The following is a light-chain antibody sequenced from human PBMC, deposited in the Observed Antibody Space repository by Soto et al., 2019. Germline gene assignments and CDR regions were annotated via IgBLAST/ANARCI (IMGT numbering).Light chain of an antibody. CDR2: KAS. V-gene: IGKV1-5*03. CDR3: QQYDTYWT. J-gene: IGKJ1*01. CDR1: QSISNW. Sequence: DIQMTQSPSTLSASVGDRVIITCRASQSISNWLAWYQQKPGKAPNLLIYKASSLKSGVPSRFSGSGSGTEFTLTISSLQPDDFATYYCQQYDTYWTFGQGTKGGYQ.